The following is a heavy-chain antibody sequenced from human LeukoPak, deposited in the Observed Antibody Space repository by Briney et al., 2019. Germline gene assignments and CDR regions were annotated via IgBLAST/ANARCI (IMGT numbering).Heavy chain of an antibody. CDR2: IYHSGST. V-gene: IGHV4-4*02. Sequence: SGTLSLTCAVSGGSISSSNWWSWVRQPPGKGLEWIGEIYHSGSTNYNPSLKSRVTISVDKSKNQFSLKLSSVTAADTAVYYCTRLGPIAVAGSSKYYYYYYYMDVWGKGTTVTVSS. J-gene: IGHJ6*03. CDR1: GGSISSSNW. D-gene: IGHD6-19*01. CDR3: TRLGPIAVAGSSKYYYYYYYMDV.